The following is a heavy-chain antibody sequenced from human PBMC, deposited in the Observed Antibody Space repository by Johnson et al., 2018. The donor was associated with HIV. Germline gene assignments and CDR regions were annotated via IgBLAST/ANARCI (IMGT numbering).Heavy chain of an antibody. V-gene: IGHV3-30*02. CDR1: GFTFSSYG. CDR2: IRYDGSNK. CDR3: AKDNIVLMVGGAFDI. J-gene: IGHJ3*02. D-gene: IGHD2-8*01. Sequence: QVQLVESGGGVVQPGGSLRLSCAASGFTFSSYGMHWVRQAPGKGLEWVAFIRYDGSNKYYADSVKGRFTISRDNSKNTLYLQMNSLRAEVTAVYYCAKDNIVLMVGGAFDIWGQGTMVTVSS.